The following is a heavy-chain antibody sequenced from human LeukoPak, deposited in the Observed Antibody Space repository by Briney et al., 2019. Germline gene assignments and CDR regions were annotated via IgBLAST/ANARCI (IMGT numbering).Heavy chain of an antibody. J-gene: IGHJ4*02. CDR3: TRHPAEGDY. CDR2: ISWDGGST. CDR1: GFTFDDYT. D-gene: IGHD2-15*01. Sequence: PGGSLRLSCAASGFTFDDYTMHWVRQVPGKGLEWVSLISWDGGSTNYADSVKGRFTISRDNAKNSLYLQMISLRAEDTAVYYCTRHPAEGDYWGQGTLVTVSS. V-gene: IGHV3-43*01.